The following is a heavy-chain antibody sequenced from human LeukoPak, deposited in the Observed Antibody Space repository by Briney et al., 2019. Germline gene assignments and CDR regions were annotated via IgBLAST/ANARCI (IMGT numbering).Heavy chain of an antibody. CDR2: VNSDGSTP. CDR3: PRTAYGGGHPHSPFDC. D-gene: IGHD2-21*01. Sequence: GGSLRLSCAASGSTFSTYWIHWVRQAPGKGLVWVSRVNSDGSTPSYADSVRGRFTISRDNAKNTLYLQMNSRGADDTAVYFCPRTAYGGGHPHSPFDCWAQGTWVTVSS. J-gene: IGHJ4*02. CDR1: GSTFSTYW. V-gene: IGHV3-74*01.